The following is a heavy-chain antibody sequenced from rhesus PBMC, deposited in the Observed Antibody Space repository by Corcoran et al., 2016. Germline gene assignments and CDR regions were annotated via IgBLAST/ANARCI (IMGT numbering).Heavy chain of an antibody. V-gene: IGHV4-169*01. CDR1: GGSISSSY. J-gene: IGHJ4*01. D-gene: IGHD6-25*01. CDR3: ARGNSGSWNVFGY. Sequence: QVQLQESGPGLVKPSETLSVTCAVSGGSISSSYWSWIRQAPGKGLEWIGYIYGSGSSTNYNPSLNSRVTLSVDTSNNQLSLKLNSVTTADTAVYYCARGNSGSWNVFGYWGQGVLVTVSS. CDR2: IYGSGSST.